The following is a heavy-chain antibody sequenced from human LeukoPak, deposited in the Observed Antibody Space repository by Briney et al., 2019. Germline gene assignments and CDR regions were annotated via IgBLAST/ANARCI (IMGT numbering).Heavy chain of an antibody. D-gene: IGHD6-13*01. V-gene: IGHV1-69*05. J-gene: IGHJ3*02. CDR2: IIPIFSTA. CDR1: GGTFSSYA. Sequence: ASVKVSCKASGGTFSSYAISWVRQAPGQGLEWMGGIIPIFSTANYAQKFQGRVTITTDESTSTAYMELSSLRSEDTAVYYCARATYSSPDAFDIWGQGTMVTVSS. CDR3: ARATYSSPDAFDI.